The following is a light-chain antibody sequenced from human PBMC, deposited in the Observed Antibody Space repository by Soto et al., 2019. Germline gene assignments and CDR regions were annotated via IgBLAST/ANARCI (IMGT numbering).Light chain of an antibody. Sequence: SALTQPASVSGSPGQSITISCTGTSSDVGIYNLVSWYQQHPGKAPKLMIYEGSKRPSGVSNRFSGSKSGNTASLTISGLQAEDEADYYCCSYAVSSTHVVLVGGTKLTVL. J-gene: IGLJ2*01. CDR3: CSYAVSSTHVV. CDR2: EGS. CDR1: SSDVGIYNL. V-gene: IGLV2-23*01.